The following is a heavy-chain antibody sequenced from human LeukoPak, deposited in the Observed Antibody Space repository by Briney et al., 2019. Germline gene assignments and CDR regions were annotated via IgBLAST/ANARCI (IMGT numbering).Heavy chain of an antibody. Sequence: GGSLRLSCAASGFTFSSYAMSWVRQAPGKGLEWVSAISGSGSTTYYADSVKGRFTISRDNSKNTLFLQMNSLTAEDTAIYSCARPRLEYCSGGSCFDAFDIWGQGTMVTVSS. CDR2: ISGSGSTT. CDR1: GFTFSSYA. J-gene: IGHJ3*02. V-gene: IGHV3-23*01. CDR3: ARPRLEYCSGGSCFDAFDI. D-gene: IGHD2-15*01.